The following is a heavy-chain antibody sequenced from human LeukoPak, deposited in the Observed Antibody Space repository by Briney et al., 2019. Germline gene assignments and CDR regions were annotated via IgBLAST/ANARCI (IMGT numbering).Heavy chain of an antibody. Sequence: GGSLRLSCTASGFTFSTYSMSWVRQAPGKGLEWVSYISSSSTIYYADSVKGRFTISRDNAKNSLYLQMSSLRDEDTAVYYCARASFQRWLQLGGDWGQGTLVTVSS. CDR2: ISSSSTI. V-gene: IGHV3-48*02. CDR3: ARASFQRWLQLGGD. D-gene: IGHD5-24*01. J-gene: IGHJ4*02. CDR1: GFTFSTYS.